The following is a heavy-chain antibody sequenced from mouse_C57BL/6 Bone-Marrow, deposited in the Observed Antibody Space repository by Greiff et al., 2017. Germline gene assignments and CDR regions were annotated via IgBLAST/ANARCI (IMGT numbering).Heavy chain of an antibody. Sequence: EVQLQQSGAELVRPGASVTLSCTASGFNIKDAYMHWVKQRHEQGLEWIGWIDPENGDTEYASKFQGKATITADTSSTTAYLQLSSLTAYDTAVYYCTSIPSVAYYAMDYWCQGTSVTVSS. J-gene: IGHJ4*01. CDR1: GFNIKDAY. V-gene: IGHV14-4*01. D-gene: IGHD1-1*01. CDR2: IDPENGDT. CDR3: TSIPSVAYYAMDY.